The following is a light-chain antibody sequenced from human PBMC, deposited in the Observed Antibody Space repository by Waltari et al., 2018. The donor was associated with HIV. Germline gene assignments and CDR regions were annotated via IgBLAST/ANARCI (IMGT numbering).Light chain of an antibody. J-gene: IGLJ3*02. Sequence: QSVLTQPPSASGTPGQWVTISCSGSSSNIGSNIVNGYQQFPGTAPKVLIYKNDQRPSGVPDRFSGSKSGTSASLAISGLQSEDEADYYCAAWDDSLNGPNWVFGGGTKLTVL. V-gene: IGLV1-44*01. CDR1: SSNIGSNI. CDR3: AAWDDSLNGPNWV. CDR2: KND.